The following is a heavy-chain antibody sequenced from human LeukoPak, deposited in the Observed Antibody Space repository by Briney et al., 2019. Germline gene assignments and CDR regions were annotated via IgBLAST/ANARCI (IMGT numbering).Heavy chain of an antibody. D-gene: IGHD6-19*01. CDR1: GFTFSNAW. V-gene: IGHV3-15*01. J-gene: IGHJ5*02. Sequence: GECLRLSCAASGFTFSNAWMSWVRQAPGKGLEWVGRIKSKVEGGTTDYAAAVEGRFTISRDDSENTLSLQMSSLKTDDTAMYYCTRDREVAGPVPWGQGTLVTVSS. CDR2: IKSKVEGGTT. CDR3: TRDREVAGPVP.